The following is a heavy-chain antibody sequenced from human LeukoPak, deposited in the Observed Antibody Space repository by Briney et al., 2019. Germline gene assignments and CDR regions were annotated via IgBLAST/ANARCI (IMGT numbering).Heavy chain of an antibody. D-gene: IGHD2-2*01. CDR2: ISGSGGST. V-gene: IGHV3-23*01. CDR3: AKDGKDHWSPYIVPAATPVAFDI. Sequence: GGSLRLSCAASGFTFSSYAMSWVRQAPGKGLEWVSAISGSGGSTYYADSVKGRFTIPRDNSKNTLYLQMNSLRAEDTAVYYCAKDGKDHWSPYIVPAATPVAFDIWGQGTMVTVSS. CDR1: GFTFSSYA. J-gene: IGHJ3*02.